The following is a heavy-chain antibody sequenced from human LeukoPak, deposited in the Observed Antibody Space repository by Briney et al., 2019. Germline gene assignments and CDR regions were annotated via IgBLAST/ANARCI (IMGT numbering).Heavy chain of an antibody. CDR3: VKEGYDYGGSHPWY. D-gene: IGHD4-23*01. V-gene: IGHV1-46*03. CDR2: INPSGGST. J-gene: IGHJ4*02. Sequence: ASVKVSCKASGYTFTSYYMHWVRQAPGQGLEWMGIINPSGGSTSYAQKFQGRVTMTRDTSTSTAYMELSSLRSEDTAVYYCVKEGYDYGGSHPWYWGQGTLVTVSS. CDR1: GYTFTSYY.